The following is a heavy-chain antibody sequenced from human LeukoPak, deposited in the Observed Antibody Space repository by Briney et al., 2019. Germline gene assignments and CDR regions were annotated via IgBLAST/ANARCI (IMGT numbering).Heavy chain of an antibody. CDR3: XRLLLDYYYMDV. Sequence: SLXXSXXASGFIFSSSGMSWVRQAPGKGLEWVSGLSGSGATTYYADSVKGRFTISRDNSKSTLFLQMNSLRAEDTAVYYCXRLLLDYYYMDVWGKGTTVTISS. V-gene: IGHV3-23*01. CDR1: GFIFSSSG. D-gene: IGHD2/OR15-2a*01. J-gene: IGHJ6*03. CDR2: LSGSGATT.